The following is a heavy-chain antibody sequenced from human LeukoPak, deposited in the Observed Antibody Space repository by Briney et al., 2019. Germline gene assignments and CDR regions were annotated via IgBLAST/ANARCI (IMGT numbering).Heavy chain of an antibody. CDR1: GFTFRTSG. CDR2: ISGSGVST. V-gene: IGHV3-23*01. D-gene: IGHD3-22*01. Sequence: SGGSLRLSCAASGFTFRTSGMSWVRQAPGKGLEWVSAISGSGVSTYYADSVKGRFTISRDNSKNTVYLQMSSLRAEDTAVYYCAKDQVYYYDSSGNDAFDMWGQGTMVTVSS. CDR3: AKDQVYYYDSSGNDAFDM. J-gene: IGHJ3*02.